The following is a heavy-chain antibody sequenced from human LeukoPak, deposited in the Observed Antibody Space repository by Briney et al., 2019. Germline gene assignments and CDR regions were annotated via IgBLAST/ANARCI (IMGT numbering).Heavy chain of an antibody. V-gene: IGHV1-18*01. J-gene: IGHJ3*02. CDR2: ISTYNGNT. Sequence: ASVKVSCKASGYTFTTYGFTWVRQAPGHGLEWMGWISTYNGNTNYAQRLQGRVTMTTDTSTSTAYMELRSLRSDDTAVYYCARAGGSWDALDIWGQGTMVTVSS. CDR3: ARAGGSWDALDI. D-gene: IGHD6-13*01. CDR1: GYTFTTYG.